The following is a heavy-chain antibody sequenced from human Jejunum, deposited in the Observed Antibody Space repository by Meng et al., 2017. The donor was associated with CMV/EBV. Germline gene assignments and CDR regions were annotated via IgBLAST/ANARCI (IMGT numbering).Heavy chain of an antibody. Sequence: CKASGSPSPAYWTPWVRQAPGQGLEWMGRIHPNAGSIDYAQKFQGRVTMTRDTSISTVYMDLSSLTSDDTAVYYCTRDYSGNWAIDYWGQGTLVTVSS. V-gene: IGHV1-2*06. CDR1: GSPSPAYW. CDR3: TRDYSGNWAIDY. J-gene: IGHJ4*02. D-gene: IGHD4-23*01. CDR2: IHPNAGSI.